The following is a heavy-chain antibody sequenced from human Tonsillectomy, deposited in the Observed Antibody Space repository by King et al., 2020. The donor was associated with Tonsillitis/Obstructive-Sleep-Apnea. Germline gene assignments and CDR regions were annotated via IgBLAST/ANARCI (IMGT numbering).Heavy chain of an antibody. CDR2: IVVGSGNT. D-gene: IGHD3-16*01. Sequence: QLVESGPEVKKPGTSVTVSCTASGFTFTSSAVQWVRQARGQRLEWIGWIVVGSGNTNYAQKFQERVTITRDMSTSTAYMELSSLRSEDTAVYYCAAQRGKYDYIWARVFDYWGQGTLVTVSS. CDR3: AAQRGKYDYIWARVFDY. CDR1: GFTFTSSA. J-gene: IGHJ4*02. V-gene: IGHV1-58*01.